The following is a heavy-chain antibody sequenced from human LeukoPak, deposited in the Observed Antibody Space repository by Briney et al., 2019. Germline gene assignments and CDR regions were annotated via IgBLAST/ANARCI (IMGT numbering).Heavy chain of an antibody. D-gene: IGHD1-14*01. CDR2: ISRSGDK. CDR3: MTSGGRSDDA. J-gene: IGHJ4*02. V-gene: IGHV3-23*01. CDR1: GFTFSTYA. Sequence: GGSLRLPCAASGFTFSTYAMTWVRQAPGKGLEWVSAISRSGDKYYADSVRGRFTISRDNSKNTVYLQLNNLRAEDTAVYYCMTSGGRSDDAWGQGTQVTVS.